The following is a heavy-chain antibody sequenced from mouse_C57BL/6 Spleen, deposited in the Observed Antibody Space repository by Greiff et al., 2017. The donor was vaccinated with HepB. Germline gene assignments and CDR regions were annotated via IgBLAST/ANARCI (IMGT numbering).Heavy chain of an antibody. D-gene: IGHD1-1*01. V-gene: IGHV1-55*01. CDR2: IYPGSGST. J-gene: IGHJ4*01. CDR1: GYTFSSYW. Sequence: QVQLQQPGAELVKPGASVKMSCKASGYTFSSYWITWVKQRPGQGLEWIGDIYPGSGSTNYNEKFKSKATLTVDTSSSTAYMQLSSLTSEDSAVYYCARQAITTVGMDYWGQGTSVTVSS. CDR3: ARQAITTVGMDY.